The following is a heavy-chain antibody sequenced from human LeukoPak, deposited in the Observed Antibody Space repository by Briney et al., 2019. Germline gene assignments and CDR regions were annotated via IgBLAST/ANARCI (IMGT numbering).Heavy chain of an antibody. D-gene: IGHD6-19*01. J-gene: IGHJ4*02. CDR1: GYSISSGYY. CDR2: IYHSGST. CDR3: VREGKTVAGTSDY. Sequence: SETLSLTCAVSGYSISSGYYWGWIRQPPGKGLEWIGSIYHSGSTYYNPSLKSRVTISVDTSKNQFSLKLSSVTAADTAVYYCVREGKTVAGTSDYWGQGTLVTVSS. V-gene: IGHV4-38-2*02.